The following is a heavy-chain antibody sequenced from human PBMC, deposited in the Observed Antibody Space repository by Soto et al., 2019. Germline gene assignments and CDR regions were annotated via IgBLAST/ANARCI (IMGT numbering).Heavy chain of an antibody. CDR1: GFSLSNARMG. D-gene: IGHD5-12*01. CDR2: IFSNDEK. Sequence: KESGPVLVKPTETLTLTCTVSGFSLSNARMGVSWIRQPPGKALEWLAHIFSNDEKSYSTSLKSRLTISKDTSKSQVVLTMTNMDPVDTATYYCARIRLYSGYDRPFDYWGQGTLVTVSS. CDR3: ARIRLYSGYDRPFDY. V-gene: IGHV2-26*01. J-gene: IGHJ4*02.